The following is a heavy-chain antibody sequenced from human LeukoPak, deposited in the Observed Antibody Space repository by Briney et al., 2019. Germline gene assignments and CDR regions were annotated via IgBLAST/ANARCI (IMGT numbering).Heavy chain of an antibody. Sequence: TLSLTCAVSGGSISSGGYSWSWIRQPPGKGLEWIGYIYHSGSTYYNPSLKSRVTISVDRSKNQFSLKLSSVTAADTAVYYCARGGPITGEDYWGQGTLVTVSS. CDR3: ARGGPITGEDY. CDR1: GGSISSGGYS. J-gene: IGHJ4*02. CDR2: IYHSGST. V-gene: IGHV4-30-2*01. D-gene: IGHD4-17*01.